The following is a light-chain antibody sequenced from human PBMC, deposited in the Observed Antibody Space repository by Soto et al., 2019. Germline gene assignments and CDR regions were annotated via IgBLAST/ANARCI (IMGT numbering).Light chain of an antibody. V-gene: IGKV1-9*01. CDR3: QQLNSYRLT. CDR2: AVS. CDR1: PGISRF. Sequence: EIQLTPSPSFLSAFVRDRVPIPCRASPGISRFFAWYQQKPGKAPKLLIYAVSALQSGVPSRFSGSASGTEFTLTISSLQPEDFATYYCQQLNSYRLTFGGGTKVEIK. J-gene: IGKJ4*01.